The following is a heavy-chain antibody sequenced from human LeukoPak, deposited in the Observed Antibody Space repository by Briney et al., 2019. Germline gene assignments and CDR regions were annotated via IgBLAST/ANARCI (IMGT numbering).Heavy chain of an antibody. V-gene: IGHV3-13*01. CDR3: ARGSSSWYLMDYYYGMDV. Sequence: HPGGSLRLSCAASGFTFSSYDMHRVRQATGKGLEWVSAIGTAGDTYYPGSVKGRFTVSRENAKNSLYLQMNSLRAGDTAVYYCARGSSSWYLMDYYYGMDVWGQGTTVTVSS. D-gene: IGHD6-13*01. CDR2: IGTAGDT. J-gene: IGHJ6*02. CDR1: GFTFSSYD.